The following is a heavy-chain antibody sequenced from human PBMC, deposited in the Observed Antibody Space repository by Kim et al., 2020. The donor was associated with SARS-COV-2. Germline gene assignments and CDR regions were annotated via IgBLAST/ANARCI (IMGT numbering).Heavy chain of an antibody. Sequence: GGSLRLSCAGSGFTFSSYAMSWVRQAPGKGLEWVSSISGSGGNPYYADSVKGRFAISRDNSKTTLYLQMNSLRAEDTAVYYCARELIAARFDPWGQGTLVTV. CDR1: GFTFSSYA. V-gene: IGHV3-23*01. CDR2: ISGSGGNP. J-gene: IGHJ5*02. CDR3: ARELIAARFDP. D-gene: IGHD6-6*01.